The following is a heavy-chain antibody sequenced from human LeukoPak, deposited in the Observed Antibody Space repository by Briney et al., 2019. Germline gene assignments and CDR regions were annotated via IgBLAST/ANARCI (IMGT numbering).Heavy chain of an antibody. CDR3: ARGGPAYYDILTGYYPYGMDV. J-gene: IGHJ6*04. Sequence: GGSLRLSCAASGFTFSSYEMNWVRQAPGKGLEWVSYISSSGSTIYYADSVKGRFTISRDNAKNSLYLQINSLRAEDTAVYYCARGGPAYYDILTGYYPYGMDVWGKGTTVTVSS. D-gene: IGHD3-9*01. CDR1: GFTFSSYE. CDR2: ISSSGSTI. V-gene: IGHV3-48*03.